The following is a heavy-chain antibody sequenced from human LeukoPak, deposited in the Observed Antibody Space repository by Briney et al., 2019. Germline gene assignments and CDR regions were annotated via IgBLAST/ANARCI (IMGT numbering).Heavy chain of an antibody. CDR3: ARVRHWQYFDD. Sequence: SGGSLRLSCAASTSTGLVWMDWVRKAPGKGLVWVARIKSDGTSANYADSVRGRFTISRDDAKNTLYLLMNSLRAEDTAVYYCARVRHWQYFDDWGQGALVTVSS. CDR1: TSTGLVW. V-gene: IGHV3-74*01. CDR2: IKSDGTSA. J-gene: IGHJ4*02. D-gene: IGHD3-9*01.